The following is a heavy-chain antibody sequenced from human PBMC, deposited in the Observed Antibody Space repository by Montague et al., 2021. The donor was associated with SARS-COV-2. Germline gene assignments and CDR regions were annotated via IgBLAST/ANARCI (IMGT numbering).Heavy chain of an antibody. J-gene: IGHJ4*02. D-gene: IGHD3-10*01. Sequence: SETLSLTCSVSGDSIRSSGYYWGWIRQPPGKGLEWIGTVYYSGSTNYNPSLESRVTISADTPKNHFSLKLRSVTAADTAVYYCAREISGPDYFDYWGQGTLVTVSS. CDR1: GDSIRSSGYY. CDR3: AREISGPDYFDY. V-gene: IGHV4-39*07. CDR2: VYYSGST.